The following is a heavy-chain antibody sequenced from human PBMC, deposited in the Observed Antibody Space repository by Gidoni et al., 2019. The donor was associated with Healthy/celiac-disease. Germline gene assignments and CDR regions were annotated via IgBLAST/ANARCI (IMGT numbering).Heavy chain of an antibody. CDR2: IIPILGIA. CDR3: ARHRFDYGDYASAEYFQH. J-gene: IGHJ1*01. CDR1: GGTFRSYP. Sequence: QVQLVQSGAEVKKPGSSVKVSCKASGGTFRSYPIRWVRQAPGQGLEWMGRIIPILGIANYAQKFQGRVTITADKSTSTAYMELSSLRSEDTAVYYCARHRFDYGDYASAEYFQHWGQGTLVTVSS. D-gene: IGHD4-17*01. V-gene: IGHV1-69*02.